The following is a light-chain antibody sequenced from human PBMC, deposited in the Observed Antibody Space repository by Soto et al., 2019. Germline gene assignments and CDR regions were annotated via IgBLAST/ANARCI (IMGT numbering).Light chain of an antibody. V-gene: IGKV3-20*01. CDR2: GAS. CDR1: QSVTSTY. J-gene: IGKJ1*01. Sequence: DIVLTQSPGTLSLSPGERATLSCRASQSVTSTYLAWYQQKPGQAPRLLIYGASNRATAIPDRFSGSGSGTDFTLTISRLEPEDFAVYYCQQYDDSPGTFGQGTKVDIK. CDR3: QQYDDSPGT.